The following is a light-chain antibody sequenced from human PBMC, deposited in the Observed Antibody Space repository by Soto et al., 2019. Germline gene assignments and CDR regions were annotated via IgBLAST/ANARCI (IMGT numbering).Light chain of an antibody. CDR1: QSLLYNNTYNY. CDR2: FGS. V-gene: IGKV2-28*01. Sequence: MTQSPSSLSATLGNRVSISFRSSQSLLYNNTYNYLDWYVQKPGQSPQLLIYFGSNRAPGVPDRFSGSGSGTDFTLKINRVEAEDVGTYYCMQALQSLTFGQGTRLEIK. CDR3: MQALQSLT. J-gene: IGKJ5*01.